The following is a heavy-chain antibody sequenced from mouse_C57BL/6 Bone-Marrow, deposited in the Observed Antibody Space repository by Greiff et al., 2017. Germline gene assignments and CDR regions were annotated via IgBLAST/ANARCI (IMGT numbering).Heavy chain of an antibody. V-gene: IGHV1-64*01. CDR1: GYTFTSYW. Sequence: VQLQQPGAELVKPGASVKLSCKASGYTFTSYWMHWVKPRPGQGLEWIAMIHPNSGSTNYNEKFKSKATLTVDKSSSTAYMQLSSLTSEDSTVYYCARAGGWLLSFAYWGQGTLVTVSA. CDR3: ARAGGWLLSFAY. D-gene: IGHD2-3*01. CDR2: IHPNSGST. J-gene: IGHJ3*01.